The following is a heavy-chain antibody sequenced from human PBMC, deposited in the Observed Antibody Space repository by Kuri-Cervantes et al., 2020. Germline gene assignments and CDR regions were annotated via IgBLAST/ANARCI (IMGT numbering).Heavy chain of an antibody. CDR3: ARAPRTGYSSSWYRDYYYYGMDV. CDR1: RYTFTSYD. CDR2: MNPNSGNT. J-gene: IGHJ6*02. D-gene: IGHD6-13*01. V-gene: IGHV1-8*01. Sequence: ASVKVSCKASRYTFTSYDINWVRQATGQGLEWMGWMNPNSGNTGYAQKFQGRVTMTRNTSISTAYMELSSLRSEDTAVYYCARAPRTGYSSSWYRDYYYYGMDVWGQGTTVTVSS.